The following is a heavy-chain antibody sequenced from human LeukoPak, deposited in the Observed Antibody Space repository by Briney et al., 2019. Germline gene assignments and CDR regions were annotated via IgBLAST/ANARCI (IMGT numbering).Heavy chain of an antibody. J-gene: IGHJ4*02. V-gene: IGHV4-34*01. CDR2: IYYSGST. CDR1: GGSFSGYY. D-gene: IGHD2-15*01. Sequence: SETLSLTCAVYGGSFSGYYWGWIRQPPGKGLEWIGSIYYSGSTYYNPSLKSRVTISVDTSKNQFSLKLSSVTAADTAVYYCARDPPRYCSGGSCYDPSYWGQGTLVTVSS. CDR3: ARDPPRYCSGGSCYDPSY.